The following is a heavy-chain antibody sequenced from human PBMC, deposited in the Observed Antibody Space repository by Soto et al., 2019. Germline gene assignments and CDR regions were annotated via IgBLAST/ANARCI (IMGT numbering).Heavy chain of an antibody. Sequence: ASVKVSCKASGYTFTSYYMHWVRQAPGQGLEWMGIINPSGGSTSYAQKFQGRVTMTRDTSTSTVYMELSSLRSEDTAVYYCARVSSSTNLPAAMLYWGQGTLVTVSS. CDR1: GYTFTSYY. V-gene: IGHV1-46*03. CDR3: ARVSSSTNLPAAMLY. J-gene: IGHJ4*02. D-gene: IGHD2-2*01. CDR2: INPSGGST.